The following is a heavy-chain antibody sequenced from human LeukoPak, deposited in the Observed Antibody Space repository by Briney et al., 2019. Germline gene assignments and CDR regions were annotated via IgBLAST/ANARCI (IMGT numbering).Heavy chain of an antibody. CDR1: GFTFSSYA. V-gene: IGHV3-23*01. D-gene: IGHD2-15*01. CDR2: ISASGGTT. J-gene: IGHJ4*02. CDR3: AKSRGSGTGSYFDY. Sequence: PGGSLRLSCAASGFTFSSYAMSWVRQAPGKGLEWVSGISASGGTTYYADSVKGRFTISRDNSKNTLYLQMNSLRAEDTAVYYCAKSRGSGTGSYFDYWGQGTLVTVSS.